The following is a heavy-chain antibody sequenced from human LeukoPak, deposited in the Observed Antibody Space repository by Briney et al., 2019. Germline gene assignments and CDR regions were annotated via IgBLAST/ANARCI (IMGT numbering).Heavy chain of an antibody. CDR2: IRYDGNK. CDR3: AKGYRNHLLILLDS. V-gene: IGHV3-30*02. Sequence: GGSLRLSCAASGFTFSSSDMHWVRQAPGKGLEWVAFIRYDGNKYYADSVKGRLTITRDNSKNTLYLQMNSLRAADTAVYYCAKGYRNHLLILLDSWGQGTLVTVSS. CDR1: GFTFSSSD. J-gene: IGHJ5*01. D-gene: IGHD3-16*01.